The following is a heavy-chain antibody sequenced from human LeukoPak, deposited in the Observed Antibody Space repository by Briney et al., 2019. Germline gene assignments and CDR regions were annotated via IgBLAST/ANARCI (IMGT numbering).Heavy chain of an antibody. J-gene: IGHJ4*02. CDR3: AKLVSSGWPFDY. CDR2: ISYDGSNK. V-gene: IGHV3-30*18. D-gene: IGHD6-19*01. Sequence: GGSLRLSCAASGFIFSSYGMHWVRQAPGKGLEWVAVISYDGSNKYYADSVKGRFTISRDNSKNTLYLQMNSLRAEDTAVCYCAKLVSSGWPFDYWGQGTLVTVSS. CDR1: GFIFSSYG.